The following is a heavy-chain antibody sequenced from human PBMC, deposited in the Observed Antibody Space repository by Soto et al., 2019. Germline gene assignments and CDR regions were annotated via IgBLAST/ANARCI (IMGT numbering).Heavy chain of an antibody. J-gene: IGHJ5*02. CDR2: ISYDGSNK. D-gene: IGHD6-19*01. Sequence: QVQLVESGGGVVQPGRSLRLSCAASGFTFSSYGMHWVRQAPGKGLERVAVISYDGSNKYYADSVKGRFTISRDNSKNTLYLQMNSLRAEDTAVYYCAKDNELNVAVAGTNWFDPWGQGTLVTVSS. CDR1: GFTFSSYG. V-gene: IGHV3-30*18. CDR3: AKDNELNVAVAGTNWFDP.